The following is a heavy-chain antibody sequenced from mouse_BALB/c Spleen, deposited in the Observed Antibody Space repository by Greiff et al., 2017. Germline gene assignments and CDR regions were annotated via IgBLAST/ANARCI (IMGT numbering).Heavy chain of an antibody. D-gene: IGHD2-14*01. Sequence: EVQVVESGGDLVKPGGSLKLSCAASGFTFSSYGMSWVRQTPDKRLEWVATISSGGSYTYYPDSVKGRFTISRDNAKNTLYLQMSSLKSEDTAMYYCARQKDRYDVADYWGQGTTLTVSS. V-gene: IGHV5-6*01. CDR1: GFTFSSYG. CDR3: ARQKDRYDVADY. CDR2: ISSGGSYT. J-gene: IGHJ2*01.